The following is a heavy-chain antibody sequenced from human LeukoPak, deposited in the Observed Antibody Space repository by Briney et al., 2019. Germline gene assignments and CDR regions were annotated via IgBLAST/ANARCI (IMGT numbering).Heavy chain of an antibody. J-gene: IGHJ4*02. V-gene: IGHV3-21*04. CDR1: RFTFSTYS. CDR3: AKASTFGELNRPFDY. CDR2: ISSIYSYI. D-gene: IGHD3-10*01. Sequence: GGSLRLSCAASRFTFSTYSVSWVRQPPGKGLEWVSSISSIYSYISYADSVKGQFTISRDNAKNSLYLQMNSLRAEDTAIYYCAKASTFGELNRPFDYWGQGTPVTVS.